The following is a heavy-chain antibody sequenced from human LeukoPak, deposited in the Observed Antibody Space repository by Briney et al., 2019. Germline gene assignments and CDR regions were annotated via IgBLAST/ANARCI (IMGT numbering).Heavy chain of an antibody. D-gene: IGHD6-19*01. CDR2: ISFDGSDK. CDR3: ARDQPGTYTLSST. J-gene: IGHJ5*02. V-gene: IGHV3-30-3*01. CDR1: GFTFSNYA. Sequence: GRSLRLSCAASGFTFSNYAMHWVPQAPGKGLEWVAFISFDGSDKYYADSVKGRFTISRDNSKNTLYLQMNSLRAEDTAVYYCARDQPGTYTLSSTWGQGTLVTVSS.